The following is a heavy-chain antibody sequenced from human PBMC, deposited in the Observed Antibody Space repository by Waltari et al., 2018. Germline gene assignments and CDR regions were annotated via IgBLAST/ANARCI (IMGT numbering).Heavy chain of an antibody. CDR3: ARVGVAGTTTTYYYGMDV. CDR2: INPNSGGT. J-gene: IGHJ6*02. V-gene: IGHV1-2*02. CDR1: GYTFTGYY. D-gene: IGHD6-19*01. Sequence: QVQLVQSGAEVKKPGASVTVSCKASGYTFTGYYLPWVRQAPGPGLEWMGWINPNSGGTNYAQKFQGRVTMTRDTSISTAYMELSRLRSDDTAVYYCARVGVAGTTTTYYYGMDVWGQGTTVTVSS.